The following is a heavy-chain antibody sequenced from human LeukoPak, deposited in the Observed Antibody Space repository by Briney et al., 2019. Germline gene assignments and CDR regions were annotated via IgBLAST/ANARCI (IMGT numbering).Heavy chain of an antibody. CDR2: IIPIFGTA. Sequence: PWASVKVSCKASGGTFSSYAISWVRQAPGQGLEWMGGIIPIFGTANYAQKFQGRVTITADESTSTACMELSSLRSEDTAVYYCARGIFGVVHHQPMDVWGQGTTVTVSS. V-gene: IGHV1-69*13. J-gene: IGHJ6*02. CDR3: ARGIFGVVHHQPMDV. D-gene: IGHD3-3*01. CDR1: GGTFSSYA.